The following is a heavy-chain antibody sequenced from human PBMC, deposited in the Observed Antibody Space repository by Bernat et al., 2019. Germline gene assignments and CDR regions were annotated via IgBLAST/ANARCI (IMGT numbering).Heavy chain of an antibody. CDR1: GGSFSGYC. CDR2: INHSGST. D-gene: IGHD6-19*01. V-gene: IGHV4-34*01. J-gene: IGHJ6*03. Sequence: QVQLQQWGAGLLKPSETLSLTCAVYGGSFSGYCWSWIRQPPGKGLEWIGEINHSGSTNYNPSLKSRVTISVDTSKNQFSLKLSSVTAADTAVYYCAGGDRGWSSYYYYYMDVWGKGTTVTVSS. CDR3: AGGDRGWSSYYYYYMDV.